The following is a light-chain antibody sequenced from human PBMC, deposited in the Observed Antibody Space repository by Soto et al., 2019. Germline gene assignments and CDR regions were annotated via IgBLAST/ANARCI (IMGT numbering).Light chain of an antibody. CDR1: SSDFGGYNY. V-gene: IGLV2-11*01. CDR3: CSYAVTDVL. CDR2: DVN. J-gene: IGLJ2*01. Sequence: QLVLTQPRSVSGSPGQSVTISCTGTSSDFGGYNYVSWYQQHPGKAPKLMIYDVNKRPSGVPDRFSGSKSGNTASLTISGLQAEDEADYSCCSYAVTDVLFGGGTKLTVL.